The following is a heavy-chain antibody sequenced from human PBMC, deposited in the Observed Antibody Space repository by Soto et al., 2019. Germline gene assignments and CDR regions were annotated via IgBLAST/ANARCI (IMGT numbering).Heavy chain of an antibody. V-gene: IGHV4-34*04. CDR2: IDHSGIT. CDR1: GASFSGFY. CDR3: ARGVSVTLAVQGGAPDKNYFDS. Sequence: SETLSLRCAVSGASFSGFYWSWIRQSPGKGLEWIGEIDHSGITNHNTALKSRATMSVDTSKNQFSLKLRSVTAADTAVYYCARGVSVTLAVQGGAPDKNYFDSWSQGTLVTVSS. D-gene: IGHD1-26*01. J-gene: IGHJ4*02.